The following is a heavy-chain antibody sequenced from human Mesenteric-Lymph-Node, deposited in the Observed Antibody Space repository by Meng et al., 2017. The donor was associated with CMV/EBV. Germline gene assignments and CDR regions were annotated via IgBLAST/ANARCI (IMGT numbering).Heavy chain of an antibody. CDR3: ATGRYCTGNSCYRPPDF. J-gene: IGHJ4*02. CDR2: IRYDAGNK. V-gene: IGHV3-30*02. D-gene: IGHD2-2*02. Sequence: GGSLRLSCATSGFTFSNYGMHWVRQAPGKGLEPVAFIRYDAGNKYYADSVKGRFTISRDNSKSILYLQMNSLRPGDTAIYYCATGRYCTGNSCYRPPDFWGQGTLVTVSS. CDR1: GFTFSNYG.